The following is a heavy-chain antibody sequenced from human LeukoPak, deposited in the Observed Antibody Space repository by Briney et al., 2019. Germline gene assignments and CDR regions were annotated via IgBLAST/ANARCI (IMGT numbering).Heavy chain of an antibody. CDR3: ARSPRVSNHYHYMDV. V-gene: IGHV4-34*01. D-gene: IGHD2-8*01. CDR1: GGSLSGYC. J-gene: IGHJ6*03. CDR2: IKLSAST. Sequence: TSQTLSLTCAAYGGSLSGYCWGSIRQPPGNGLEWIEEIKLSASTHYNPSLKSRVTISVDTSKNQFSLKLSSVPVVDSDVYYCARSPRVSNHYHYMDVWGKGTTVTVSS.